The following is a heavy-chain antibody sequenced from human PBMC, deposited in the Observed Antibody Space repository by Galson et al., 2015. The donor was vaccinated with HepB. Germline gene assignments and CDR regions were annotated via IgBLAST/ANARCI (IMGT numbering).Heavy chain of an antibody. CDR2: IYWDDDK. V-gene: IGHV2-5*02. CDR1: GFSLSTSGVG. Sequence: PALVKPTQTLTLTCTFSGFSLSTSGVGVGWIRQPPGKALEWLALIYWDDDKRYSPSLKSRLTITKDTSKNQVVLTMTNMDPVDTATYYCARYIVVVVSAFNWFDPWGQGTLVTVSS. CDR3: ARYIVVVVSAFNWFDP. J-gene: IGHJ5*02. D-gene: IGHD2-15*01.